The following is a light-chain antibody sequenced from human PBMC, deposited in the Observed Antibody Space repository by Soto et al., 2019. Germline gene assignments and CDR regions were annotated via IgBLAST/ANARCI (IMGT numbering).Light chain of an antibody. CDR2: GAS. CDR3: QQYTGPPTT. CDR1: QSISDT. V-gene: IGKV3-15*01. J-gene: IGKJ5*01. Sequence: EIVMTQSPATLSVSPGGRATLSCRASQSISDTLAWYQQKPGQAPRLLIHGASTRATGFPARFSGSGSGTDFTLTITRLEPEDSAVYFCQQYTGPPTTFGQGTRLEIK.